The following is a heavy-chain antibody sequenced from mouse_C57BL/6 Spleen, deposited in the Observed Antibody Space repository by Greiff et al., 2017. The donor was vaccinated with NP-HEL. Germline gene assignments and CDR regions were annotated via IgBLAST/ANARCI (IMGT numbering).Heavy chain of an antibody. CDR1: GFTFSDYG. CDR2: ISSGSSTI. Sequence: EVQRVESGGGLVKPGGSLKLSCAASGFTFSDYGMHWVRQAPEKGLEWVAYISSGSSTIYYADTVKGRFTISRDNAKNTLFLQMTSRRSEDTAMYYCARRTSSYDYYAMDYWGQGTAVTVSS. J-gene: IGHJ4*01. CDR3: ARRTSSYDYYAMDY. D-gene: IGHD1-1*01. V-gene: IGHV5-17*01.